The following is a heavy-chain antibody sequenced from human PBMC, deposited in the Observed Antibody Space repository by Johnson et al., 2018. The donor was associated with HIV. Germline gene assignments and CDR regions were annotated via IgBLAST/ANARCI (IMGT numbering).Heavy chain of an antibody. CDR2: ISGSGGTT. V-gene: IGHV3-23*04. Sequence: VQLVESGGGVVRPGDSLRLSCVASGFTFSNYAMNWVRQAPGKGLEWVSTISGSGGTTYYADSVKGRFTISRDNSKNTLYLEMNSLRVEDTALYFCTKDRGSPGTPAAFDVWGQGTMVTVSS. CDR3: TKDRGSPGTPAAFDV. CDR1: GFTFSNYA. J-gene: IGHJ3*01. D-gene: IGHD3-10*01.